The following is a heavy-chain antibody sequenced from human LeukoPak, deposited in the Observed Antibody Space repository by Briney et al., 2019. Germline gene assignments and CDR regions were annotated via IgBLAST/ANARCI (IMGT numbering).Heavy chain of an antibody. D-gene: IGHD3-22*01. CDR2: ISGSGGKT. CDR1: GFTFSTYA. CDR3: AKDRRPLGVVITSFDY. V-gene: IGHV3-23*01. J-gene: IGHJ4*02. Sequence: SGGSLRLSCAASGFTFSTYAMSWVRQAPGKGLEWVSGISGSGGKTYYADSVKGRFTISRDNSKNTLYLQMNSLRAEDTAVYYCAKDRRPLGVVITSFDYWGQGTLVTVSS.